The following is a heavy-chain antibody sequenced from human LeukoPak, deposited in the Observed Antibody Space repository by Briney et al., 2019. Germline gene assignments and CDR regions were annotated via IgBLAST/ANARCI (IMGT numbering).Heavy chain of an antibody. CDR3: ARASSDRIAAAGDDAFDI. Sequence: GGSLRLSCAASGFTVSSNYMSWVRQAPGEGLEWVSVIYSGGSTYFADSVNGRFTIAEDNSKNTLYLQMNSLRAEDTAVYYCARASSDRIAAAGDDAFDIWGQGTMVTVSS. CDR2: IYSGGST. V-gene: IGHV3-53*01. CDR1: GFTVSSNY. J-gene: IGHJ3*02. D-gene: IGHD6-13*01.